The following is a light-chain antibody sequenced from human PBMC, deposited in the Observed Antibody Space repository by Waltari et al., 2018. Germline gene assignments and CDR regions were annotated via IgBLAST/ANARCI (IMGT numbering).Light chain of an antibody. CDR1: QSVLYRSNNKNY. J-gene: IGKJ4*01. Sequence: DIVLTQSPDSLAVALGERATINCKSSQSVLYRSNNKNYLAWYQQKPGQPPKLLIYWASTREAGVPDRFSGSGSRTDFTLTISSLQAEDVAMYYCQQYYSTPQLTFGGGTKVEIK. CDR3: QQYYSTPQLT. V-gene: IGKV4-1*01. CDR2: WAS.